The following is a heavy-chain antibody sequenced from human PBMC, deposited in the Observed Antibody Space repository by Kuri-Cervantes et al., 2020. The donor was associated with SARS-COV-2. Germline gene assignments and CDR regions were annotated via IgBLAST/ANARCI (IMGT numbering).Heavy chain of an antibody. CDR1: GYSTSSGYY. J-gene: IGHJ3*02. CDR2: IYHSGST. CDR3: ARYRVFGAWADAFDI. D-gene: IGHD3-10*01. Sequence: SQTLSPTSAVSGYSTSSGYYWGWIRQPPGKGLEGIGSIYHSGSTYYNPSLTSRVTISVDTSKNQFSLKLRSVTAADTAVYYCARYRVFGAWADAFDIWGQGTMVTVSS. V-gene: IGHV4-38-2*01.